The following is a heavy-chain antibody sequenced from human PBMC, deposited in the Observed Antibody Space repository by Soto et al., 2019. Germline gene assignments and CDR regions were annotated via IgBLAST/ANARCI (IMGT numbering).Heavy chain of an antibody. Sequence: PSETLSLTCNVSGGSISSYYWSWIRQPPGKGLEWIGYIYYSGSTNYNPSLKSRVTISVDTSKNQFSMKMSSVTAADTAVYYCARSAYYYGSGSYYDSYGMDVWGQGTTVT. CDR1: GGSISSYY. V-gene: IGHV4-59*01. CDR2: IYYSGST. CDR3: ARSAYYYGSGSYYDSYGMDV. D-gene: IGHD3-10*01. J-gene: IGHJ6*02.